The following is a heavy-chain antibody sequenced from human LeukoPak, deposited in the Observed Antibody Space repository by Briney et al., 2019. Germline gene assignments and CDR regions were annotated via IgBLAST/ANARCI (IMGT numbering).Heavy chain of an antibody. J-gene: IGHJ4*02. D-gene: IGHD2-15*01. V-gene: IGHV1-2*02. Sequence: ASVKVSCKASGYTFTGYYMHGVRQAPGQGLEWMGWINPNSGGTNYAQKFQGRVTMTRDTSISTAYMELSRLRSDDTAVYYCARDHSPYCSGGSCYSGYFDYWGQGTLVTVSS. CDR2: INPNSGGT. CDR3: ARDHSPYCSGGSCYSGYFDY. CDR1: GYTFTGYY.